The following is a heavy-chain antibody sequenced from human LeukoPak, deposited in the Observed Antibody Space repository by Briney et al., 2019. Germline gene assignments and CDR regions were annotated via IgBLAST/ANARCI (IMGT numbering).Heavy chain of an antibody. CDR1: GFTFSSYS. Sequence: PGGSLRLSCAASGFTFSSYSMNWVRQAPGKGLEWVSSISSSSSYIYYADSVKGRFTISRDNAKNSLYLQMNSLRAEDTAVYYCAKDREVTLYYFDHWGQGTLVTVSS. CDR2: ISSSSSYI. V-gene: IGHV3-21*01. CDR3: AKDREVTLYYFDH. J-gene: IGHJ4*02. D-gene: IGHD5-18*01.